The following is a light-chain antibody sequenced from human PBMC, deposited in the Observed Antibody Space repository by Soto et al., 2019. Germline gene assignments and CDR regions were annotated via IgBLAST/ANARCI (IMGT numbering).Light chain of an antibody. CDR1: SSDVGGYDC. J-gene: IGLJ3*02. CDR3: DSYAGSYTLM. V-gene: IGLV2-11*01. CDR2: DVS. Sequence: QSALTQPRSVSGSLGQSVTISCTGTSSDVGGYDCVSWYQQHPGKAPKLMIYDVSKRPSGVPDRFSGSKSGNTASLTISGLQAEDEANYYCDSYAGSYTLMFGGGTKLTVL.